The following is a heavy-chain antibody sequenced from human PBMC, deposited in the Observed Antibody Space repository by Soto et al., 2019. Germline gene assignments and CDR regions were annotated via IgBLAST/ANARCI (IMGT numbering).Heavy chain of an antibody. Sequence: ASVKFSCEASGYSFIAYYIHWVRQAPGQGLEWMGWINPDSGGMTYAQKFQGRVTMTRDTSISTSYMELRRLRSDDTAVYFCARQLAYCGGDCYTEPIDYWGQGTVVTVSS. J-gene: IGHJ4*02. CDR2: INPDSGGM. D-gene: IGHD2-21*02. V-gene: IGHV1-2*02. CDR3: ARQLAYCGGDCYTEPIDY. CDR1: GYSFIAYY.